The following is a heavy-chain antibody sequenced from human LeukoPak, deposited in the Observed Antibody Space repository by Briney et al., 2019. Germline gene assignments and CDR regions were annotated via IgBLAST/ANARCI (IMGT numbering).Heavy chain of an antibody. CDR1: GYTFTDHG. D-gene: IGHD6-19*01. CDR2: ISAYHGDS. J-gene: IGHJ4*02. Sequence: GASVKVSCKASGYTFTDHGISWVRQAPGQGLEWMGWISAYHGDSNYAQNLQDRVTMTTDTSTSTAYMEPWSLRSDDTAVYYCARWGEYSSGWDWGQGTLVTVSS. CDR3: ARWGEYSSGWD. V-gene: IGHV1-18*01.